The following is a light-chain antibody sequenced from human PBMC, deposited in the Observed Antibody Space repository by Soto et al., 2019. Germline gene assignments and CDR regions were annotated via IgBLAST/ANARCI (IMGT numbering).Light chain of an antibody. J-gene: IGLJ2*01. V-gene: IGLV2-8*01. CDR1: SSDVGGYNY. CDR3: TSYAGSNKLL. CDR2: EVA. Sequence: QSALTQPPSASGSPGQSVSISCTGTSSDVGGYNYVSWYQQHPGKAPKLIIYEVAKRPSGVPNRFSGSKSGNTASLTVSGLQAEDEASYYCTSYAGSNKLLFGGGTKVTVL.